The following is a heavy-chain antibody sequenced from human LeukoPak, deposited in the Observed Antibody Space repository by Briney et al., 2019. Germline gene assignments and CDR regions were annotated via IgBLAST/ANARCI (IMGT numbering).Heavy chain of an antibody. V-gene: IGHV3-23*01. CDR2: ISGSGGST. Sequence: GGSLRLSCAASGLTFSSYAMSWVHQAPGKGLEWVSAISGSGGSTYYADSVKGRFTISRDNSKNTLYLQMNSLRAEDTAVYYCAKASEYQLPEKFDYWGQGTLVTVSS. J-gene: IGHJ4*02. D-gene: IGHD2-2*01. CDR1: GLTFSSYA. CDR3: AKASEYQLPEKFDY.